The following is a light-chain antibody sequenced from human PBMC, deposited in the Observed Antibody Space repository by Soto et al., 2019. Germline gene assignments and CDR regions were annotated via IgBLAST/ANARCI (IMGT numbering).Light chain of an antibody. J-gene: IGLJ1*01. CDR1: SSNIGGNS. V-gene: IGLV1-51*01. CDR2: DDN. Sequence: QSVLTQPPSVTAAPGQKVTISCSGSSSNIGGNSVSWYQQLPGTAPKLLIYDDNKRPSGIPDRFSGSKSGTSATLGITGFXTGDEGDYYCGSWDSSLSAYVFGTGTKVNVL. CDR3: GSWDSSLSAYV.